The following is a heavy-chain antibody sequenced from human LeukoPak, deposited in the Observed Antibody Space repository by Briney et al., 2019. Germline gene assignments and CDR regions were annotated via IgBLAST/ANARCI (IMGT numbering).Heavy chain of an antibody. V-gene: IGHV3-48*02. J-gene: IGHJ4*02. CDR2: ISSSSSTI. CDR3: ASVISPSYDY. CDR1: GFTLSSYS. D-gene: IGHD2-21*01. Sequence: GGSLRLSCAASGFTLSSYSMTWVRQAPGKGLEWVSYISSSSSTIYYADSVKGRFTISRDNAKNSLYLQMNSLRDEDTAVYYCASVISPSYDYWGQGTLVTVSS.